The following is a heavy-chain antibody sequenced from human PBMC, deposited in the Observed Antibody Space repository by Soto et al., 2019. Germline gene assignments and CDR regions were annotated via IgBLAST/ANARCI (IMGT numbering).Heavy chain of an antibody. CDR2: IIPIFGTT. V-gene: IGHV1-69*12. J-gene: IGHJ6*02. Sequence: QVQLVQSGAEVKKPGSSVKVSCKASGGTFSSSALSWVRLAPGQGLEWMGGIIPIFGTTNYAQKFQGRVTMNADGSTSTAYMELSSLRSEDTAVYYCARVYGGGSYYYYGMDVWGQGTTVTVSS. CDR3: ARVYGGGSYYYYGMDV. D-gene: IGHD3-16*01. CDR1: GGTFSSSA.